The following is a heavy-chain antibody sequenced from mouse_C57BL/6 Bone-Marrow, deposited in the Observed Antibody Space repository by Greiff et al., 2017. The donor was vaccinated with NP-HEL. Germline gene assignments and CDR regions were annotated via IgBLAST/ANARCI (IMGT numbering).Heavy chain of an antibody. CDR3: ARRELRPGAMDY. D-gene: IGHD3-2*02. CDR1: EYEFPSHD. J-gene: IGHJ4*01. Sequence: VQLKESGGGLVQPGESLKLSCESNEYEFPSHDMSWVRKTPEKRLELVAAITSDGGSTYYPDTMERRFIISRDNTKKTLYLQMSSLRSEDTALYYCARRELRPGAMDYWGQGTSVTVSS. V-gene: IGHV5-2*01. CDR2: ITSDGGST.